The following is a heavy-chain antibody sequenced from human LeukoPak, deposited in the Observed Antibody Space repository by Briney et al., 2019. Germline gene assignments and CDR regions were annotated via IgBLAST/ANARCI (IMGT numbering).Heavy chain of an antibody. Sequence: SVKVSCKASGGTFSSYAISWVRQAPGQGLEWMGGIIPIFGTANYAQKFQGRVTITADESTSTAYMELSSLRSEDTAVYYCASPYSSSWSFDYWGQGTLVTVSS. CDR1: GGTFSSYA. J-gene: IGHJ4*02. V-gene: IGHV1-69*01. CDR3: ASPYSSSWSFDY. D-gene: IGHD6-13*01. CDR2: IIPIFGTA.